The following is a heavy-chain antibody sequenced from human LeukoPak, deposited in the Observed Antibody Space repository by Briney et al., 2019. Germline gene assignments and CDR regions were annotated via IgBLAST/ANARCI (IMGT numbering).Heavy chain of an antibody. CDR3: ARAAYNWNDGGFDY. D-gene: IGHD1-20*01. V-gene: IGHV3-21*01. Sequence: GGSLRLSCAASGFTFSSYSMNWVRQAPGKGLEWVSSISSSSSYIYYADSVKGRFTISRDNSKNTLYLQMNSLRAEDTAVYYCARAAYNWNDGGFDYWGQGTLVTVSS. J-gene: IGHJ4*02. CDR2: ISSSSSYI. CDR1: GFTFSSYS.